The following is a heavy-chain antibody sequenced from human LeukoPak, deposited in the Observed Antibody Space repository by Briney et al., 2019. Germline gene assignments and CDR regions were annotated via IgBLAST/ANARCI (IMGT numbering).Heavy chain of an antibody. D-gene: IGHD3-10*01. CDR2: ISSSSSYI. V-gene: IGHV3-21*01. CDR3: ARDFGAYYYGSGSYSHFDY. CDR1: GFTFSSYS. Sequence: GGSLRLSCAASGFTFSSYSMNWVRQAPGKGLEWVSSISSSSSYIYYADSVKGRFTISRDNAKNPLYLQMNSLRAEDTAVYYCARDFGAYYYGSGSYSHFDYWGQGTLVTVSS. J-gene: IGHJ4*02.